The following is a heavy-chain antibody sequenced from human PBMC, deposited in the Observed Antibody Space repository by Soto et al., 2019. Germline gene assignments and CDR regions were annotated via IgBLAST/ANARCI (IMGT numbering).Heavy chain of an antibody. J-gene: IGHJ2*01. Sequence: QITLKESGPTLGKPTQALTLTCTFSGVSLRSSAVGVGWIRQPPGKALEWLALIYWDDYKRYSPSLKCRLTIAKDASKSRVVPTMTSLDPVHTATSYSARRWGSVNDFHSCFDIWGRVALVTLSS. D-gene: IGHD3-3*01. CDR3: ARRWGSVNDFHSCFDI. V-gene: IGHV2-5*02. CDR1: GVSLRSSAVG. CDR2: IYWDDYK.